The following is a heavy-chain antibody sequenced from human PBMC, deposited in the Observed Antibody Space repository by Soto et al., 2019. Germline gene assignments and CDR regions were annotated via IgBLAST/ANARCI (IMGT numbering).Heavy chain of an antibody. CDR2: VWSRGNNQ. CDR1: GFSLTSHA. D-gene: IGHD6-13*01. V-gene: IGHV3-33*03. CDR3: AKDGQQQMPYTMDV. J-gene: IGHJ6*02. Sequence: QVQVVESGGGVVQPGTSLRLSCATSGFSLTSHAIHWVRQAPGKGLEWPVQVWSRGNNQWIADFVKGRFTTFKDDSKGIVYLQLNSLRVDDTAVYYCAKDGQQQMPYTMDVWGQGTTVTVSS.